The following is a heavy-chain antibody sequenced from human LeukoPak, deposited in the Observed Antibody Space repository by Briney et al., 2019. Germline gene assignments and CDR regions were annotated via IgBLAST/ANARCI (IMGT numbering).Heavy chain of an antibody. CDR3: AVNSTKQAFDI. D-gene: IGHD5/OR15-5a*01. J-gene: IGHJ3*02. V-gene: IGHV4-59*08. CDR2: IYNSGST. Sequence: SETLSLTCTVSGGSISTYYWSWIRQPPGKGLEWIGNIYNSGSTNYNPSLKSRVTMSVDTAKNHFSLKLSSVTAADTAVYYCAVNSTKQAFDIWGQGTMVTVSS. CDR1: GGSISTYY.